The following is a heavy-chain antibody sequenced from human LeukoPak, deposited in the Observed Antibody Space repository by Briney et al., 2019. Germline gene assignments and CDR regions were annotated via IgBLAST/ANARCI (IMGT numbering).Heavy chain of an antibody. J-gene: IGHJ4*02. V-gene: IGHV1-2*02. CDR3: ARDWYSSSWTFDY. CDR2: INPNSGGT. Sequence: ASVKVSCKASGYTFTGYYMHWVRQAPGQGLEWMGWINPNSGGTNYAQKFQGRVTMTRDTSIGTAYMELSRLRSDDTAVYYCARDWYSSSWTFDYWGQGTLVIVSS. D-gene: IGHD6-13*01. CDR1: GYTFTGYY.